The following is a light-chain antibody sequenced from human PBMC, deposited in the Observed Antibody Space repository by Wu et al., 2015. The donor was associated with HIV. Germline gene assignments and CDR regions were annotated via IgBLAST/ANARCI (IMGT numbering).Light chain of an antibody. CDR2: GAS. J-gene: IGKJ2*03. Sequence: DILLTQSPGTLSLSPGDRATLSCRASQSVTSNFLAWYQQKPGQAPRLVVYGASNRATGIPARFSGSGSGTEFTLTISSLQSEDSAVYFCQQYANWPPLFSFGQGTKLEIK. CDR3: QQYANWPPLFS. CDR1: QSVTSN. V-gene: IGKV3-15*01.